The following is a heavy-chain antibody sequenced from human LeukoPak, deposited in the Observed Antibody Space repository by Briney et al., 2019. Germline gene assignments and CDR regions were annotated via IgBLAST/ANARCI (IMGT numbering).Heavy chain of an antibody. D-gene: IGHD3-3*01. CDR2: IDRDGLRE. J-gene: IGHJ5*01. CDR1: TRYFTNYW. CDR3: GTSRWSGVVDS. Sequence: AGSLRLSCTASTRYFTNYWMHWVRQVPGKGLAWLSRIDRDGLREDYADSVRGRFTISRHNAKSTTYLQMNSLRAEDTAVYYCGTSRWSGVVDSWGQGTLVTVSS. V-gene: IGHV3-74*01.